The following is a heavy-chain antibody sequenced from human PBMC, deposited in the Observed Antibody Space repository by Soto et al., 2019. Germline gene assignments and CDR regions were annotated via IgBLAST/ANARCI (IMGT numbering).Heavy chain of an antibody. Sequence: QVQLQESGPGLVKPSGTLSLTCAVSSGSISSSNWWSWVRQPPGKGLEWIGEIYHSGSTNYNPSLKSRVTISVDKSKNQFSLKLSSVTAADTAVYYCARKGRLDSSSSHFDYWGQGTLVTVSS. D-gene: IGHD6-6*01. CDR3: ARKGRLDSSSSHFDY. V-gene: IGHV4-4*02. CDR1: SGSISSSNW. CDR2: IYHSGST. J-gene: IGHJ4*02.